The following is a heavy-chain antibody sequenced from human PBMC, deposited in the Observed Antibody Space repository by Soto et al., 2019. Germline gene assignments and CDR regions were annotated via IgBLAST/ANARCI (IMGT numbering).Heavy chain of an antibody. CDR3: ARAVSHGSGPPYVMDV. CDR2: ISAYNGNT. V-gene: IGHV1-18*01. CDR1: GYTFTSYG. D-gene: IGHD3-10*01. Sequence: ASVKVSCKASGYTFTSYGISWVRQAPGQGLEWMGWISAYNGNTNYAQKLQGRVTMTTDTSTSTAYMELRSLRSDDTAVYYCARAVSHGSGPPYVMDVWGEGSTVTVAA. J-gene: IGHJ6*04.